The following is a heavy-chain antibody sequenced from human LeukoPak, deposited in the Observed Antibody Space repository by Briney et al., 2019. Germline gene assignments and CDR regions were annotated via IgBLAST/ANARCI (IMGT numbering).Heavy chain of an antibody. D-gene: IGHD6-13*01. CDR1: GFIFSNYG. CDR2: IWYDGSYK. Sequence: GASLRLSCAAPGFIFSNYGMHWVRQAPGKGLASEAVIWYDGSYKYYADSVNGRFTISRDNSKNTLYLQMNSLRAEDTAIYYSAKVVQYTASTGTGLDYWGQGTLVTVSS. J-gene: IGHJ4*02. V-gene: IGHV3-33*06. CDR3: AKVVQYTASTGTGLDY.